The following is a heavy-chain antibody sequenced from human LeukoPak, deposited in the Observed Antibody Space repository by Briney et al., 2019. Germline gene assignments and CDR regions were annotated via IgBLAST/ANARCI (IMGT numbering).Heavy chain of an antibody. Sequence: GASVKVSCKVSGYTLTELSMHWVRQAPGKGLEWMGGFDPEDGETIYAQKFQGRVTMTEDTFTDTAYMELSSLRSEDTAVYYCATLNDYGDPTFDYWGQGTLVTVSS. CDR1: GYTLTELS. D-gene: IGHD4-17*01. V-gene: IGHV1-24*01. CDR2: FDPEDGET. CDR3: ATLNDYGDPTFDY. J-gene: IGHJ4*02.